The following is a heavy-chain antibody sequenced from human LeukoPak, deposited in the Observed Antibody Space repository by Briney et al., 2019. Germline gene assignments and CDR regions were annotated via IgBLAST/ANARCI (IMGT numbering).Heavy chain of an antibody. CDR1: GFTFTSYW. V-gene: IGHV3-7*01. CDR3: ARERRDNYGYNY. D-gene: IGHD5-18*01. Sequence: GGSLRLSCAASGFTFTSYWMSWVRQVSGKGLEWVANIKQDGSEKYYVDSVKGRFAISRDNAKNSLYLQMNSLRAEDTAVYYCARERRDNYGYNYWGQGTLVTVSS. J-gene: IGHJ4*02. CDR2: IKQDGSEK.